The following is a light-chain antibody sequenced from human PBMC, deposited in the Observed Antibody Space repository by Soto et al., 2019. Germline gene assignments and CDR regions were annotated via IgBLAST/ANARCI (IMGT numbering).Light chain of an antibody. V-gene: IGKV3-11*01. J-gene: IGKJ1*01. Sequence: PATLSLSPGERGTLSCRASQSVSGYLAWYQQKPGQAPRLLIYDASKRATGIPARFSGSGFGTDFTLTISSLEPEDFAVYYCQQRSKWRTFGQGTKVDIK. CDR3: QQRSKWRT. CDR1: QSVSGY. CDR2: DAS.